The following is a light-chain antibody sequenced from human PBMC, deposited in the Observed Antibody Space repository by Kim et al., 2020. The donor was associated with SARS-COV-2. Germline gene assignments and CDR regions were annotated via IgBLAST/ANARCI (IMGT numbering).Light chain of an antibody. Sequence: GRSIIISCTGSSSDVGGYNYVSWYQQHPGKAPKLMIFDVNNRPSGVSNRFSGSKSDNTASLTISGLQAEDEADYYCSSYTSSFIPSFGTGTKVTVL. V-gene: IGLV2-14*03. CDR2: DVN. J-gene: IGLJ1*01. CDR1: SSDVGGYNY. CDR3: SSYTSSFIPS.